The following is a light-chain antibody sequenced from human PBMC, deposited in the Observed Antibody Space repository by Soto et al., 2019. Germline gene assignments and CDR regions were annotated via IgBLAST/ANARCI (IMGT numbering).Light chain of an antibody. CDR2: EGT. CDR1: SSDVGSVNL. V-gene: IGLV2-23*01. CDR3: CSFGGSTTYVL. Sequence: QSALTQPASVSGSPGQSIAISCTGTSSDVGSVNLVSWYQQHPGKAPKLLIYEGTKWPSGDSNRFSGSKSGNTASLTISGLQAEDEADYYCCSFGGSTTYVLFGGGTKLTVL. J-gene: IGLJ2*01.